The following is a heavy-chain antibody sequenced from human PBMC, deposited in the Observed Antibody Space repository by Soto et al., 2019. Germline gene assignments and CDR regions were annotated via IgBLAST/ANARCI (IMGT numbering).Heavy chain of an antibody. J-gene: IGHJ6*02. D-gene: IGHD3-3*01. CDR1: GGSISSYY. CDR3: ARETTYYDFCSCYDLDGYGMDV. Sequence: SETLSLTCTVSGGSISSYYWSWIRQPPGKGLEWIGYIYYSGSTNYNPSLKSRVTISVDTSKNQFSLKLSSVTAADTAVYYCARETTYYDFCSCYDLDGYGMDVCAQRTTVTVS. CDR2: IYYSGST. V-gene: IGHV4-59*12.